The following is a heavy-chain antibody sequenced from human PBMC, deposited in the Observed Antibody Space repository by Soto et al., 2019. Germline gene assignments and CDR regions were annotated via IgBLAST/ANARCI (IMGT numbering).Heavy chain of an antibody. Sequence: SVKVSCKASGGTFSSYAISWVRQAPGQGLEWMGGIIPIFGTANYAQKFQGRVTITADESTSTAYMELSSLRSEDTAVYYCARSDIVVVVAATPARGDSYYYYGMDVWGQGTTVTVSS. D-gene: IGHD2-15*01. CDR3: ARSDIVVVVAATPARGDSYYYYGMDV. V-gene: IGHV1-69*01. J-gene: IGHJ6*02. CDR2: IIPIFGTA. CDR1: GGTFSSYA.